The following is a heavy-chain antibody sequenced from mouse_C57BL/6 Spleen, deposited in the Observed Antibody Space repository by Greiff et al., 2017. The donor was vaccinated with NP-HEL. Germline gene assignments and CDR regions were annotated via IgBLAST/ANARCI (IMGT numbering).Heavy chain of an antibody. CDR2: IDPSDSET. D-gene: IGHD2-10*02. CDR1: GYTFTSYW. V-gene: IGHV1-52*01. CDR3: ARGGYGNRFAY. Sequence: QVQLQQPGAELVRPGSSVKLSCKASGYTFTSYWMHWVKQRPIQGLEWIGNIDPSDSETHYNQKFKDKATLTVDKSSSTAYMQLSSLTSEDSAVYYCARGGYGNRFAYWGQGTLVTVSA. J-gene: IGHJ3*01.